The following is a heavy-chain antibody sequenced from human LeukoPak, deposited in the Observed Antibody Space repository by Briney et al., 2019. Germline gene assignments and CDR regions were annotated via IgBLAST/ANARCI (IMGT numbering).Heavy chain of an antibody. CDR2: INPNSGGT. D-gene: IGHD7-27*01. Sequence: ASVKVSCKASGYTFTDFYLHWVRQAPGQGLEWMGWINPNSGGTNYAQKFQGRVTMTRDTSISTAYMELSRLRSDDTAVYYCARANWGSSIDYWGQGTLVTVSS. CDR3: ARANWGSSIDY. CDR1: GYTFTDFY. V-gene: IGHV1-2*02. J-gene: IGHJ4*02.